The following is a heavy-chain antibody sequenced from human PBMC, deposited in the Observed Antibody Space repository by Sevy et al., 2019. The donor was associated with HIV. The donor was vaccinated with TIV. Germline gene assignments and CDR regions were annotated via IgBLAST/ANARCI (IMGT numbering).Heavy chain of an antibody. D-gene: IGHD6-19*01. Sequence: SENLSLTCTVSGGSISSYYWSWIRQPAGKGLEWIGRIYTSGSTNYNPSLKSRVTMSVDTSKNQFSLKLSSVTAADTAVYYCARDSVFSIAVAGNYYYYGMDVWGQGTTVTVSS. CDR3: ARDSVFSIAVAGNYYYYGMDV. CDR2: IYTSGST. CDR1: GGSISSYY. V-gene: IGHV4-4*07. J-gene: IGHJ6*02.